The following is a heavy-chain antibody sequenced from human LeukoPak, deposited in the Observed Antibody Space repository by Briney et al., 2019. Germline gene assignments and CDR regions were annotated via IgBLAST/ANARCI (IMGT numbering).Heavy chain of an antibody. V-gene: IGHV4-59*01. CDR2: IYESGST. Sequence: SETLSLTCTVSGGSISGYYWSWIRQPPGKELEWIGYIYESGSTDYNPSLRSRVTISRDTSKNQVSLKLTSVTTADTAVYYCARSYGYSSGWYWFDPWGQGTLVTVSS. CDR1: GGSISGYY. CDR3: ARSYGYSSGWYWFDP. D-gene: IGHD6-19*01. J-gene: IGHJ5*02.